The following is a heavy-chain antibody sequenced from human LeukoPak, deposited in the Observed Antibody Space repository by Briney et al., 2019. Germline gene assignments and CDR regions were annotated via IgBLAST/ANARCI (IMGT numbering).Heavy chain of an antibody. CDR1: GFAFSVYA. V-gene: IGHV3-30-3*01. CDR3: ARDWLYDSSGYYPVDY. J-gene: IGHJ4*02. Sequence: PGGSLRLSCAASGFAFSVYAMHWVRQAPGKGLEWVALISYDGSNKYYADSVKGRFTISRDNSKNTLYLQMNSLRAEDTAVYYCARDWLYDSSGYYPVDYWGQGTLVTVSS. CDR2: ISYDGSNK. D-gene: IGHD3-22*01.